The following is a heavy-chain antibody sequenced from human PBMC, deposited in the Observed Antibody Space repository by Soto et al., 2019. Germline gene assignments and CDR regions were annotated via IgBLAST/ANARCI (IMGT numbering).Heavy chain of an antibody. CDR2: INHSGST. J-gene: IGHJ5*02. CDR1: GGSFSGYY. Sequence: SETLSLTCAVYGGSFSGYYWSWIRQPPGKGLEWIGEINHSGSTNYNPSLKSRVTISVDTSKNQFSLKLSSVTAADTAVYYCARARSRGVWFDPWGQGTLVTVSS. V-gene: IGHV4-34*01. D-gene: IGHD2-8*01. CDR3: ARARSRGVWFDP.